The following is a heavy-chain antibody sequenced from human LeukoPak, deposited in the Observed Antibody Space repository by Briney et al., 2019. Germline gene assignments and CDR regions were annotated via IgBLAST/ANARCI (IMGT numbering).Heavy chain of an antibody. Sequence: VASVKVSCKASGYTFTSYGISWVRQAPGQGLEWMGWINPNTSGTNYAQKLQGRVTMTRDTSISTAYMELSRLTSDDTAVYYCARVVSPGIAAALRGAFDIWGQGTMVTVSS. D-gene: IGHD6-13*01. CDR1: GYTFTSYG. CDR3: ARVVSPGIAAALRGAFDI. V-gene: IGHV1-2*02. J-gene: IGHJ3*02. CDR2: INPNTSGT.